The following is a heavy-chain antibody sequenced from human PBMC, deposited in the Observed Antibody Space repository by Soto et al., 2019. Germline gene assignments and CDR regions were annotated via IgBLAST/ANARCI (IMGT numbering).Heavy chain of an antibody. Sequence: GGSLRLSCAASGFTFGDYWMTWVRQAPGKGLEWVANLKRDGRERYYVDSVKGQFSVSRDNAKNSLYLQMNNLRPEDTAVYYCARDVYEILGRVVRRLDSWGQGTLVTVSS. V-gene: IGHV3-7*03. CDR3: ARDVYEILGRVVRRLDS. CDR1: GFTFGDYW. CDR2: LKRDGRER. J-gene: IGHJ4*02. D-gene: IGHD2-8*01.